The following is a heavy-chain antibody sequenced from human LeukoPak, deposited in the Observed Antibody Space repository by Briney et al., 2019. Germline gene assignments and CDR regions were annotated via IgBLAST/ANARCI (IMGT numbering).Heavy chain of an antibody. CDR3: AIFQGTYGDNDNDF. J-gene: IGHJ4*02. D-gene: IGHD4-17*01. CDR2: VIPMINTP. Sequence: SVKVSCKASGGTFRSFAINWVRQAPGKGLEWMGGVIPMINTPKYAQRFQGRVSITADEFTSTGYMEVSSLRSEDTAVYYCAIFQGTYGDNDNDFWGQGTLVTVSS. V-gene: IGHV1-69*13. CDR1: GGTFRSFA.